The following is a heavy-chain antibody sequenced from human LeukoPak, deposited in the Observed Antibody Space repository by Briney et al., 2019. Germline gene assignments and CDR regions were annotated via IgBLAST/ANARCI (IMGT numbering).Heavy chain of an antibody. J-gene: IGHJ4*02. CDR3: VRAQGYSYSD. CDR1: GFTFSSYW. V-gene: IGHV3-72*01. CDR2: SRNKARSYTT. Sequence: GGSLRLSCAASGFTFSSYWMSWVRQAPGKGLEWVGRSRNKARSYTTEYAASVKGRFTISRDESKNSLYLQMNSLKTEDTAVYYCVRAQGYSYSDWGQGTLVTVSS. D-gene: IGHD5-18*01.